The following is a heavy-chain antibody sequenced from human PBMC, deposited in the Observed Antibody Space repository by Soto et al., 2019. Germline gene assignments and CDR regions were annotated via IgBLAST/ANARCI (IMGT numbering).Heavy chain of an antibody. CDR1: GGSISNYY. V-gene: IGHV4-4*07. Sequence: PSETLSLTCTVSGGSISNYYCNWIRQPAGKGLEWIGRIDTSGGTNYNPSLKSRVTMSVDTSKQEFSLKLSSVTAADTALYYCARGGQDFWSGPFDYWGQGTLVTVSS. J-gene: IGHJ4*02. CDR3: ARGGQDFWSGPFDY. D-gene: IGHD3-3*01. CDR2: IDTSGGT.